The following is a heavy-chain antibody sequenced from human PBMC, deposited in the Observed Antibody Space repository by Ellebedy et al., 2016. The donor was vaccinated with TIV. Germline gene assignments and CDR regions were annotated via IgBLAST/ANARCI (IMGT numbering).Heavy chain of an antibody. D-gene: IGHD3-10*01. Sequence: GESLKISCAASGFTFSSYGMHWVRQAPGKGLEWVAFIRYDGSNKYYADSVKGRFTISRDNSKNTLYLQMNSLRAEDTDVYYCASITMVRGVTTIDYWGQGTLVTVSS. CDR2: IRYDGSNK. J-gene: IGHJ4*02. CDR1: GFTFSSYG. V-gene: IGHV3-30*02. CDR3: ASITMVRGVTTIDY.